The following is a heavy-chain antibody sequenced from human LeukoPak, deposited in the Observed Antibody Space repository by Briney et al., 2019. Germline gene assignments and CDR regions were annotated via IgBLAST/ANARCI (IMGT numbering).Heavy chain of an antibody. D-gene: IGHD5-18*01. CDR1: GGSFSGYS. Sequence: PSETLSLTCGVYGGSFSGYSWSWIRQPPGKGLEWIGEINDSGSTNYNPSLKSRVTISLDTSKNHFSLKLRSVTAADTAVYYCARVAVGYAYGYPLSLRYYMDVWGEGTTGTVSS. J-gene: IGHJ6*03. CDR2: INDSGST. CDR3: ARVAVGYAYGYPLSLRYYMDV. V-gene: IGHV4-34*01.